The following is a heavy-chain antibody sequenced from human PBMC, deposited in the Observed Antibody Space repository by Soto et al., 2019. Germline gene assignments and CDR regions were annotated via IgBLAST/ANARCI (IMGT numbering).Heavy chain of an antibody. CDR3: AREYDYENTDGQGAAFDI. V-gene: IGHV3-30-3*01. CDR2: ISYDGSNT. CDR1: GFTFSSYA. Sequence: SLRLSCAASGFTFSSYAMHWVRQAPGKGLEWVAFISYDGSNTYYADSVKGRFTISRDNSKNTLYLQMNSLRAEDTALYYCAREYDYENTDGQGAAFDIWGQGTMVTVSS. J-gene: IGHJ3*02. D-gene: IGHD3-22*01.